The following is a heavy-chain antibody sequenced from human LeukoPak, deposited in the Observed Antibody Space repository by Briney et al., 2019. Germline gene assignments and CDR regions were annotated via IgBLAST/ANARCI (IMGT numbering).Heavy chain of an antibody. CDR2: IWYDGSNK. D-gene: IGHD2-2*01. CDR3: ARPYCSSTSCSPYYYYGMDV. Sequence: VRSLRLSCVASGFIFSNYGMHWVRQAPGKGLEWVAVIWYDGSNKYYADSVKGRFTISRDNSKNTLYLQMNSLRAEDTAVYYCARPYCSSTSCSPYYYYGMDVWGQGTTVTVSS. J-gene: IGHJ6*02. CDR1: GFIFSNYG. V-gene: IGHV3-33*01.